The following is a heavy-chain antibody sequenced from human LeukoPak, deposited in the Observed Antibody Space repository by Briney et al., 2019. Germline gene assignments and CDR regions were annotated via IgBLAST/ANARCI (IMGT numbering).Heavy chain of an antibody. Sequence: ASVKVSCKASGYTFTGYYMHWVRQAPGQGLEWMGWINPNSGGTNYAQKFQGRVTMTRDTSISTAYMELSRLRSDDTAVYYCARDRPIYCSSTSCYGNVWFDPWGQGTPVTVSS. CDR1: GYTFTGYY. V-gene: IGHV1-2*02. J-gene: IGHJ5*02. CDR2: INPNSGGT. CDR3: ARDRPIYCSSTSCYGNVWFDP. D-gene: IGHD2-2*01.